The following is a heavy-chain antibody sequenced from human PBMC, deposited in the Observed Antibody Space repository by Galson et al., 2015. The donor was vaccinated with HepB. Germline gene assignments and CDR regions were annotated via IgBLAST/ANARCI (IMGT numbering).Heavy chain of an antibody. D-gene: IGHD3-9*01. CDR3: ARGVYDILTGPHSPFDI. J-gene: IGHJ3*02. Sequence: CAISGDSVSSNSAAWNWIRQSPSRGLEWLGRTYYRSKWYNDYAVSVKSRITINPDTSKNQFSLQLNSVTPEDTAVYYCARGVYDILTGPHSPFDIWGQGTMVTVSS. V-gene: IGHV6-1*01. CDR1: GDSVSSNSAA. CDR2: TYYRSKWYN.